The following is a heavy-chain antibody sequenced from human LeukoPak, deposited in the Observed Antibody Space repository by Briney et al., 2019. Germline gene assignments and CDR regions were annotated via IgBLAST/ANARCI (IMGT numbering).Heavy chain of an antibody. V-gene: IGHV3-7*01. CDR2: IKQDGSET. CDR3: AKVVQYTASTGTGLDY. D-gene: IGHD1-1*01. CDR1: GFTFSNYW. Sequence: GGSLRLSCAASGFTFSNYWMSWVRRAPGKGLEWVANIKQDGSETYHVDPVRGRFTISRDNAKKSLYLQMNSLRAEDTAIYYCAKVVQYTASTGTGLDYWGQGTLVTVSS. J-gene: IGHJ4*02.